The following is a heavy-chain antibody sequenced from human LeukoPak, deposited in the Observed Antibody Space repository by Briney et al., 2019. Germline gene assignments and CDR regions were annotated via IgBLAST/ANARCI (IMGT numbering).Heavy chain of an antibody. CDR2: INPNSGGT. CDR3: ARIAGFGELFYYFDY. J-gene: IGHJ4*02. V-gene: IGHV1-2*02. CDR1: GYTFTGYY. D-gene: IGHD3-10*01. Sequence: ASATVSCKASGYTFTGYYMHWVRQAPGQGLEWMGWINPNSGGTNYAQKFQGRVTMTRDTSISTAYMELSRLRSDDTAVYYCARIAGFGELFYYFDYWGQGTLVTVSS.